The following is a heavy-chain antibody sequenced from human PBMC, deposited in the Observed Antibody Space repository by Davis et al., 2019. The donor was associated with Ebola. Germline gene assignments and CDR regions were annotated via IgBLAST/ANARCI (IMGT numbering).Heavy chain of an antibody. V-gene: IGHV5-51*01. CDR1: GYSFTNYW. CDR3: ARHGDYGDYVPHDWFDP. J-gene: IGHJ5*02. CDR2: IYPGDSDT. Sequence: PGGSLRLSCKDSGYSFTNYWIGWVRQMPGKGLEWLGIIYPGDSDTRYSPSFQGQVTISVDKSTNTAYLQWSSLKASDTAMYYCARHGDYGDYVPHDWFDPWGQGTLVTVSS. D-gene: IGHD4-17*01.